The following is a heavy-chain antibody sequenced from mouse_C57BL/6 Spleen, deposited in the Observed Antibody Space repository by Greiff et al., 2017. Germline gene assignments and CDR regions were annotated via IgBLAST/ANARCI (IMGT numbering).Heavy chain of an antibody. CDR3: ARRGYCSSYDYIDV. J-gene: IGHJ1*03. CDR2: IYPGSGST. D-gene: IGHD1-1*01. V-gene: IGHV1-55*01. Sequence: QVQLQQPGAELVKPGASVKMSCKASGYTFTSYWITWVKQRPGQGLEWIGDIYPGSGSTKYNEKFKSKATLTVDTSSSTAYMQLSSLTSEDSAVYYCARRGYCSSYDYIDVWGKGTTVTVSS. CDR1: GYTFTSYW.